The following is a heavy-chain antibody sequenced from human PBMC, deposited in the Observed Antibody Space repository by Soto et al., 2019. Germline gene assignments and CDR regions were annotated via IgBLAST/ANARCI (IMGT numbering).Heavy chain of an antibody. CDR2: IWYDGSNK. D-gene: IGHD3-22*01. CDR1: GFTFSSYG. J-gene: IGHJ5*02. Sequence: HPGGSLRLSCAASGFTFSSYGMHWVRQAPGKGLEWVAVIWYDGSNKYYADSVKGRFTISRDNSKNTLYLQMNSLRAEDTAVYYCARMASDPESGYYSPWGQGTLVTVSS. CDR3: ARMASDPESGYYSP. V-gene: IGHV3-33*01.